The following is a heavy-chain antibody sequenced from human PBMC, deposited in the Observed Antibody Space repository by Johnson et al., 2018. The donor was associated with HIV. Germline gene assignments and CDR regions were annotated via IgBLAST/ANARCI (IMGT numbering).Heavy chain of an antibody. D-gene: IGHD6-6*01. CDR3: ARAGSSSSGPRAFDI. CDR2: ISYDGSNK. V-gene: IGHV3-30*04. J-gene: IGHJ3*02. CDR1: GFTFSSYA. Sequence: QVQLVESGGGVVQPGRSLRLSCAASGFTFSSYAMHWVRQAPGKGLEWVAVISYDGSNKYYADSVKGRFNISRDNSKNTLYLQMNSLRAEDTAVYYCARAGSSSSGPRAFDIWGQGTMVTVSS.